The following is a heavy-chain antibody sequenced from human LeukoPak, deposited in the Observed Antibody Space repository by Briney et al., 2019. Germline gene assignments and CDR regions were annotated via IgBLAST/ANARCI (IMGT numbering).Heavy chain of an antibody. CDR1: GFSFSDYA. D-gene: IGHD6-6*01. CDR2: ISYGGTKE. V-gene: IGHV3-30*04. CDR3: ARNKPITAFFGMDV. J-gene: IGHJ6*02. Sequence: PGGSLRLSCAASGFSFSDYALHRVRQAPGKGLEWVAVISYGGTKEYYADSVKGRFTISKDNSKNTLYLQMNSLRHEDTAVYYCARNKPITAFFGMDVWGQGTTVIVSS.